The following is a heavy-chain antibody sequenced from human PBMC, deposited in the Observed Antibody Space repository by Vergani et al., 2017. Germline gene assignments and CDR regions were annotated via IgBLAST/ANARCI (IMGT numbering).Heavy chain of an antibody. Sequence: QVQLVQSGAEVKKPGASVKVSCKASGYTFTSYDINWVRQATGQGLEWMGWMNPNSGNTGYAQKFQGRVTMTRNTSISTAYMELSSLRSEDTAVYYCARSTNYYDSSGYYHTVVYFDYWGQGTLVTVSS. CDR3: ARSTNYYDSSGYYHTVVYFDY. V-gene: IGHV1-8*01. J-gene: IGHJ4*02. D-gene: IGHD3-22*01. CDR2: MNPNSGNT. CDR1: GYTFTSYD.